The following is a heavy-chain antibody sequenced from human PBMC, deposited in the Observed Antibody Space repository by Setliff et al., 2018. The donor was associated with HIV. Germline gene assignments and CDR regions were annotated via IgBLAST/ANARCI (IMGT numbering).Heavy chain of an antibody. CDR3: ARRSDNYYDNSGYYYGAYFDY. V-gene: IGHV4-61*02. D-gene: IGHD3-22*01. J-gene: IGHJ4*02. CDR2: IYTSGST. Sequence: SETLSLTCTVSGGSISSGSYYWNWIRQPAGKGLEWIGRIYTSGSTNYNPSLKSRVTISVDTSRNQFSLKLSSVTAADTAVYYCARRSDNYYDNSGYYYGAYFDYWGQGTLVTVSS. CDR1: GGSISSGSYY.